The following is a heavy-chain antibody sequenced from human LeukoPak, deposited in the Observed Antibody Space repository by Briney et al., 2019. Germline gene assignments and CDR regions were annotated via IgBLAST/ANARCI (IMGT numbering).Heavy chain of an antibody. J-gene: IGHJ1*01. Sequence: PGGSLRLSCAASGLTFSSYGMHWVRQAPGKGLEWVAFIRYDGSNKYYADSVKGRFTISRDNSKNTLYLQMNSLRAEDTAVYYCAKDPYYYGSGSYPAEYFQHWGQGTLVTVSS. CDR3: AKDPYYYGSGSYPAEYFQH. CDR1: GLTFSSYG. D-gene: IGHD3-10*01. V-gene: IGHV3-30*02. CDR2: IRYDGSNK.